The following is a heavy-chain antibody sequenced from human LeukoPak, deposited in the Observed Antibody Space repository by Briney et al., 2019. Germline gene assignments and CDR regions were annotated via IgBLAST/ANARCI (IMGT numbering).Heavy chain of an antibody. D-gene: IGHD3-22*01. CDR1: GGSISSSSYY. J-gene: IGHJ3*02. CDR2: IYYSGST. V-gene: IGHV4-39*07. Sequence: SETLSLACTVSGGSISSSSYYWGWIRQPPGKGLEWIGSIYYSGSTYYNPSLKSRVTISVDTSKNQFSLKLSSVTAADTAVYCCARDIGRITMIVVVMNAFDIWGQGTMVTVSS. CDR3: ARDIGRITMIVVVMNAFDI.